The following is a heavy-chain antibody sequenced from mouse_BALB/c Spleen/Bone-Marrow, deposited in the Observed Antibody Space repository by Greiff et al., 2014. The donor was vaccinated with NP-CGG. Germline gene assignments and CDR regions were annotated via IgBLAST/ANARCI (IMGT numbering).Heavy chain of an antibody. Sequence: DVKLVESGPDLVKPSQSLSLTCTVPGYSITSGYSWHWIRQSPGNKLEWMGYIHYSGTTNYNPSLKSRISITRDTSKNQFFLQLNSVTTEDTATYYCARRNGNYYFDYWGQGTTLTVSS. V-gene: IGHV3-1*02. J-gene: IGHJ2*01. D-gene: IGHD2-1*01. CDR2: IHYSGTT. CDR3: ARRNGNYYFDY. CDR1: GYSITSGYS.